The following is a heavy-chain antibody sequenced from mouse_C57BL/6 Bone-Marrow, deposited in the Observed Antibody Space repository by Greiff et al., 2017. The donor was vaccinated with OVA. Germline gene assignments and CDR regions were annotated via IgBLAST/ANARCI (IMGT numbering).Heavy chain of an antibody. D-gene: IGHD4-1*01. CDR2: IRNKANGSTT. CDR1: GFTFTDYY. Sequence: EVMLVESGGGLVQPGGSLSLSCAASGFTFTDYYMSWVRQPPGKALEWLGFIRNKANGSTTEYSASVQGRFTISPDNSQSFLYLKMNTLRAEDSATYDCGRYRRSTGALDYWGQGTSVTVSS. V-gene: IGHV7-3*01. J-gene: IGHJ4*01. CDR3: GRYRRSTGALDY.